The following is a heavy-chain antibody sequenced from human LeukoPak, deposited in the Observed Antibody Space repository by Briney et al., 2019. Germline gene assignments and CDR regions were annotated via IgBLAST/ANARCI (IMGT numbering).Heavy chain of an antibody. Sequence: ASVKVSCKASGYTFTSYGISWVRQAPRQGLEWMGWISAYNGNTNYAQKLQGRVTMTTDTSTSTAYMELRSLRSDDTAVYYCARGSPSSMVRSRYYYYYMDVWGKGTTVTISS. V-gene: IGHV1-18*01. D-gene: IGHD3-10*01. CDR1: GYTFTSYG. J-gene: IGHJ6*03. CDR3: ARGSPSSMVRSRYYYYYMDV. CDR2: ISAYNGNT.